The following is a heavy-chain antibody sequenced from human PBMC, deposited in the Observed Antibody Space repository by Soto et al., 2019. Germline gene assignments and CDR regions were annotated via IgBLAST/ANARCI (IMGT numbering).Heavy chain of an antibody. CDR2: MKQDGSEE. D-gene: IGHD6-19*01. Sequence: GGSLRLSCAASGFTFSYYWMSWVRQAPGKGLEWVANMKQDGSEEYYVDSVKGRFTISRDNAKNSLFLQMSSLTAEDTAVYYCARGSGSDWADAFDIWGQGTMVTVS. CDR3: ARGSGSDWADAFDI. J-gene: IGHJ3*02. CDR1: GFTFSYYW. V-gene: IGHV3-7*01.